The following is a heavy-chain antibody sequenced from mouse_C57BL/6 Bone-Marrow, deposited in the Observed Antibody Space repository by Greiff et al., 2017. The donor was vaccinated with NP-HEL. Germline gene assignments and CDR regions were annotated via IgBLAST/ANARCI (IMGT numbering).Heavy chain of an antibody. CDR2: IYPRSGNT. V-gene: IGHV1-81*01. CDR1: GYTFTSYG. D-gene: IGHD2-5*01. Sequence: VQLQQSGAELARPGASVKLSCKASGYTFTSYGISWVKQRTGQGLEWIGEIYPRSGNTYYNEKFKGKATLTADKSSSTAYMELRSLTSEDSAVYFCARHSNFDVWGTGTTVTVSS. J-gene: IGHJ1*03. CDR3: ARHSNFDV.